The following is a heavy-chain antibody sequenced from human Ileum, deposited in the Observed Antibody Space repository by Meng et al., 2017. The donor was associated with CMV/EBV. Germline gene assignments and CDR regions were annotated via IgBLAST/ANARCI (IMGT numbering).Heavy chain of an antibody. CDR3: ARFRIAALGNLFDP. CDR1: GASISSGDYY. Sequence: QGQLQGSGPVLVKPSQTLSLSCTVSGASISSGDYYWSWIRQPPGKGLEWIGYIFFSGNTYYNPSLNNRVIISIDTPRNQFSLKVDSVTAADTAVYYCARFRIAALGNLFDPWGHGTLVTVSS. D-gene: IGHD6-13*01. J-gene: IGHJ5*02. V-gene: IGHV4-30-4*08. CDR2: IFFSGNT.